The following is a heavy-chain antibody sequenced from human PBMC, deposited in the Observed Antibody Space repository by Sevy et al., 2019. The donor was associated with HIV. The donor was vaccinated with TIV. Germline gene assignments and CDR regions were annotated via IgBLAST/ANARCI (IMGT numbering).Heavy chain of an antibody. Sequence: GGSLRLSCAASGFTLGSYTMNWVRQAPGEGLEWVASISATGGSTYYADSVKGRFTISRDVSKGLLYLQMNSLTAEDTAIFYWAKTLQKLPFHPHYFDYWGQGTLVTVSS. V-gene: IGHV3-23*01. CDR2: ISATGGST. CDR3: AKTLQKLPFHPHYFDY. J-gene: IGHJ4*02. CDR1: GFTLGSYT. D-gene: IGHD2-21*02.